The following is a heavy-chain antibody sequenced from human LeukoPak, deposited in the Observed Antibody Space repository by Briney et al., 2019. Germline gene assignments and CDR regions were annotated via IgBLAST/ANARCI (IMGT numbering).Heavy chain of an antibody. J-gene: IGHJ3*02. CDR1: GYTFTGYY. D-gene: IGHD3-22*01. CDR2: INPNSGGT. CDR3: ARGVTMIVVDPDAFDI. Sequence: GASVKVSCKASGYTFTGYYMHGVRQAPGQGLEWMGWINPNSGGTNYAQKFQGRVTMTRDTSISTAYMELSRLRSDDTAVYYCARGVTMIVVDPDAFDIWGQGTMVTVSS. V-gene: IGHV1-2*02.